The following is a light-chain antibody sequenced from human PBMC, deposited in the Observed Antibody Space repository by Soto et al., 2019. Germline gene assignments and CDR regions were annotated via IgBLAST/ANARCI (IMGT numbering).Light chain of an antibody. V-gene: IGLV1-40*01. J-gene: IGLJ1*01. CDR2: GNN. CDR3: QSYDSSLSGYV. Sequence: QSALTQPPSVSGAPGQTVIISCSGSSSNLGAPYDVNWFRQLPSTVPRLLIYGNNNRPPGVPDRFSGSKSGTSASLAITGLQAEDEADYYCQSYDSSLSGYVFGTGTKVTVL. CDR1: SSNLGAPYD.